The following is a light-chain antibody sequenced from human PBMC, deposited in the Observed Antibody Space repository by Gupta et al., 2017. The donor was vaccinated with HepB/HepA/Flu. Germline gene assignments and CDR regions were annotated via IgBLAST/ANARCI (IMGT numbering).Light chain of an antibody. CDR2: KVS. J-gene: IGKJ2*01. CDR1: QSLVYSDGYTY. Sequence: DAVMTQSPLSLPVTLAQPASISCRSSQSLVYSDGYTYLNWFQQRPGQAPRRLIYKVSNRDSGVPDRFSGSGSGTDFTLKISRVEAEDVGVYYCMQGTHWPPLYTFGQGTKLEIK. CDR3: MQGTHWPPLYT. V-gene: IGKV2-30*01.